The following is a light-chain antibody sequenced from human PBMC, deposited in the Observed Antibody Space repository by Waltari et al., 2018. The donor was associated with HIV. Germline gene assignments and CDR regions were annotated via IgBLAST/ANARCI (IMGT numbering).Light chain of an antibody. V-gene: IGLV1-44*01. J-gene: IGLJ2*01. CDR1: RSNIGSNS. Sequence: QSVLIQPPSASGAPGQRVTISCSGRRSNIGSNSVTWYQQLQGAAPRLLVYKNNQRPSGVPDRFSGSKSGTSASLAISGLQFEDEGDYYCAAWDDNVNGLFGGGTKLTVL. CDR2: KNN. CDR3: AAWDDNVNGL.